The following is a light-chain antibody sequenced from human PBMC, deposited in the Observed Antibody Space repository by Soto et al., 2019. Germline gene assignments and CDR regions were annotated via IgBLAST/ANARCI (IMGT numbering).Light chain of an antibody. CDR2: KAS. Sequence: DIQMTQSPSTLSASVGDRVTITCRASQSISTWLAWYQQKPGKAPNLLIYKASSVESGVPSRFSGSGSGTEFTLTISSLQSDDFATYYCQQYNSYPYTFGQGTKLEIK. CDR1: QSISTW. V-gene: IGKV1-5*03. J-gene: IGKJ2*01. CDR3: QQYNSYPYT.